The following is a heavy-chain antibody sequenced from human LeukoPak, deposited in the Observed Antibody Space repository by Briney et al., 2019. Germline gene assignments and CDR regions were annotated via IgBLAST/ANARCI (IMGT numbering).Heavy chain of an antibody. CDR3: ASQTDLDYGGNSVAAFDI. V-gene: IGHV3-30-3*01. CDR2: ISYDGSNK. CDR1: GFTFSSYA. D-gene: IGHD4-23*01. J-gene: IGHJ3*02. Sequence: PGGSLRLSCAAAGFTFSSYAMHWVRQAPGKGLEWVAVISYDGSNKYYAYSVKGRFTISRDNSKNSLYLQMNSLRAEDTAVYYCASQTDLDYGGNSVAAFDIWGQGTMVTVSS.